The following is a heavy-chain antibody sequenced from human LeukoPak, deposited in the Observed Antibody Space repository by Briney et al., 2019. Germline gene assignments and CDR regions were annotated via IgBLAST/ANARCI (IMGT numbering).Heavy chain of an antibody. CDR1: GYTFSKSW. V-gene: IGHV5-51*01. Sequence: GESLKISCKASGYTFSKSWIGWVRQMPGKGLEWMGIIYPHDSDTRYSPSFQGQDTISADKSVSTAYLQWSSLRASDTAMYYCARHSTSASGTYALDFWGQGTLVTVPS. J-gene: IGHJ4*02. D-gene: IGHD3-10*01. CDR3: ARHSTSASGTYALDF. CDR2: IYPHDSDT.